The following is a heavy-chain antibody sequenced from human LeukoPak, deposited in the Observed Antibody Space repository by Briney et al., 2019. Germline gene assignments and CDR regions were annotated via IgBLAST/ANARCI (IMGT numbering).Heavy chain of an antibody. Sequence: ASVKVSCKASGYTFTSYGISWVRQAPGQGLEWMGWISAYNGNTNYAQKLQGRVTMTTDTSTRTAYMELRSLRSDDTAVYYCARGGDIVVVPAVIFDYWGQGTLVTVSS. CDR2: ISAYNGNT. CDR1: GYTFTSYG. J-gene: IGHJ4*02. V-gene: IGHV1-18*01. CDR3: ARGGDIVVVPAVIFDY. D-gene: IGHD2-2*01.